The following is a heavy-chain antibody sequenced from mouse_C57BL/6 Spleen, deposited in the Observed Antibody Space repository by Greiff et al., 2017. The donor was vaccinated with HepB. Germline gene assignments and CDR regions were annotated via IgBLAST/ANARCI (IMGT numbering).Heavy chain of an antibody. Sequence: EVMLVESGGDLVKPGGSLKLSCAASGFTFSSYCMSWVRQTPDKRLEWVATISSGGSYTYYPDSVKGRFTISRDNAKNTLYLQMSSLKSEDTAMYYCARYYSKRENYFDYWGQGTTLTVSS. J-gene: IGHJ2*01. CDR3: ARYYSKRENYFDY. CDR1: GFTFSSYC. CDR2: ISSGGSYT. D-gene: IGHD2-5*01. V-gene: IGHV5-6*01.